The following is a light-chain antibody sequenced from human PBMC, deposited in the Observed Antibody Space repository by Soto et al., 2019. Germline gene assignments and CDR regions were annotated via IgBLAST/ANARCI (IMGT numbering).Light chain of an antibody. CDR2: GAS. CDR1: QTISSW. J-gene: IGKJ1*01. Sequence: DLQMPPSPSSLSASVGYSVHINCWASQTISSWWAWYQQKPGKPPKVLIYGASNLQSGVPPRFSGSGSGTEFTLTISGLQPEEWATYYGQQNNNYPWTGGQGTKVEIK. V-gene: IGKV1-5*01. CDR3: QQNNNYPWT.